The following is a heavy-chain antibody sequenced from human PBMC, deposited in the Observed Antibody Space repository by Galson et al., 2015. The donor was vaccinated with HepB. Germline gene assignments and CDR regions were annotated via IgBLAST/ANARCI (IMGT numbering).Heavy chain of an antibody. CDR1: GFIFSNFD. D-gene: IGHD6-19*01. V-gene: IGHV3-23*01. CDR3: AKDLQRSSGWFSVEY. J-gene: IGHJ4*02. Sequence: SLRLSCAASGFIFSNFDMIWVRQAPGKGLEWVSVVSNGGDRTYYADSVKGRFTISRDNAKNTEYLQMHSLRAEDTAVYYCAKDLQRSSGWFSVEYWGQGALVTVSS. CDR2: VSNGGDRT.